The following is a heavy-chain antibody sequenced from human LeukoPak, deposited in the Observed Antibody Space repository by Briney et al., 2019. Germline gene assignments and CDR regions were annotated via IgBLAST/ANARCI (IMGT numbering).Heavy chain of an antibody. J-gene: IGHJ4*02. CDR3: ARDRYYDSSGWGADY. V-gene: IGHV4-61*02. CDR1: GGSISSGYYY. D-gene: IGHD3-22*01. Sequence: PSETLSLTCTVSGGSISSGYYYWSWIRQPSGKGLEWIGRINTSGSTNYNPSLKSRVTISVDTSKNQFSLKLSSVTAADTAVYYCARDRYYDSSGWGADYWGQGTLVTVSS. CDR2: INTSGST.